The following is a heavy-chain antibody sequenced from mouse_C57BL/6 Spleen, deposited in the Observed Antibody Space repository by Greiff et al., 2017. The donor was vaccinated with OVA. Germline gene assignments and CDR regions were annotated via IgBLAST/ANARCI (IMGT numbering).Heavy chain of an antibody. CDR1: GYTFTDYE. CDR3: TRGVPSYYGSSYDYFDY. V-gene: IGHV1-15*01. Sequence: QVQLVESGAELVRPGASVTLSCKASGYTFTDYEMHWVKQTPVHGLEWIGAIDPETGGTAYNQKFKGKAILTADKSSSTAYMELRSLTSEDSAVYYCTRGVPSYYGSSYDYFDYWGQGTTLTVSS. D-gene: IGHD1-1*01. CDR2: IDPETGGT. J-gene: IGHJ2*01.